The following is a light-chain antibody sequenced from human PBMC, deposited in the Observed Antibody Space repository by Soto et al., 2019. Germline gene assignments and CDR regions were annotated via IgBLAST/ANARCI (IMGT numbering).Light chain of an antibody. CDR1: SSNIGSNY. CDR3: AAWDDSLSAFYV. V-gene: IGLV1-47*01. CDR2: RNN. J-gene: IGLJ1*01. Sequence: ALTQPPSASGTPGQRVTISCPGSSSNIGSNYVYWYQQLPGTAPKLLIYRNNQRPSGVPDRFSGSKSGTSASLAISGLRSEDEADYYCAAWDDSLSAFYVSGTGTKVTVL.